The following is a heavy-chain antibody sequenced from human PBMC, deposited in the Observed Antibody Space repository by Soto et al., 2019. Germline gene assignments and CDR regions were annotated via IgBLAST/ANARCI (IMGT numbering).Heavy chain of an antibody. Sequence: PGGSLRLSCAASGFTFSDYYMSWIRQAPGKGLEWVSYISSSGSTVYYADSVKGRFTISRDSAKNSLYLQMNSLRAEDTAVYYCARPYYYGSGSSPYYMDVWGKGTTVTVSS. CDR3: ARPYYYGSGSSPYYMDV. CDR2: ISSSGSTV. D-gene: IGHD3-10*01. CDR1: GFTFSDYY. V-gene: IGHV3-11*01. J-gene: IGHJ6*03.